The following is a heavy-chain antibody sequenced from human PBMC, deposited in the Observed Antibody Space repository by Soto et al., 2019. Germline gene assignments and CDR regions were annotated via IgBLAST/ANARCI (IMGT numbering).Heavy chain of an antibody. Sequence: QVQLQQWGAGLLKPSETLSLTCAVYGGSFSGYYWSWIRQPPGKGLEWIGEINHSGSTNYNPSLKSRVTRSVDTYQNQFSLKLSSVTAADTAGYYCARGLYPYSSGLAPFDYWGQGTLVTVSS. CDR3: ARGLYPYSSGLAPFDY. D-gene: IGHD6-19*01. CDR1: GGSFSGYY. V-gene: IGHV4-34*01. J-gene: IGHJ4*02. CDR2: INHSGST.